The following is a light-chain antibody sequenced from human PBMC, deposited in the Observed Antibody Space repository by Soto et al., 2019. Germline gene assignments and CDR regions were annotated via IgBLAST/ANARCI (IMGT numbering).Light chain of an antibody. V-gene: IGKV1-8*01. CDR2: AAS. Sequence: AIRMTQSPSSLSASIGDRVTITCRASQGISNYLAWYQHKPGRAPRLLIYAASTLQSGVPSRFSVSGSGTEFTLTISSLQPDDFATYYCQQYNSFPWTFGQGTKVDI. CDR1: QGISNY. J-gene: IGKJ1*01. CDR3: QQYNSFPWT.